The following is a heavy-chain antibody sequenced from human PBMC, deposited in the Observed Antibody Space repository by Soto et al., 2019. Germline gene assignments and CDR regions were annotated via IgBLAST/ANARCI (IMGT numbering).Heavy chain of an antibody. CDR1: GFTFSSYS. D-gene: IGHD7-27*01. J-gene: IGHJ4*02. Sequence: GGSLRLSCAASGFTFSSYSMNWVRQAPGKGLEWVSYISGSSSTIYYADSVKGRFTIARDNAKNSLYLQMNSLRDEDTAVYYCARSRESDCGDEADYWGQGTLVTVSS. V-gene: IGHV3-48*02. CDR2: ISGSSSTI. CDR3: ARSRESDCGDEADY.